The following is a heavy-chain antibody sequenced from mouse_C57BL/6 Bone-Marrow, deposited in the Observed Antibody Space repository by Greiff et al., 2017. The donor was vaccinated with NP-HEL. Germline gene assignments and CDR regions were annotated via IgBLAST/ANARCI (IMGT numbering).Heavy chain of an antibody. J-gene: IGHJ4*01. CDR3: WRHDWGYAMDK. V-gene: IGHV10-1*01. D-gene: IGHD4-1*01. CDR2: ISRKSNNYAT. CDR1: GFSFNTYA. Sequence: EVQLQESGGGLVQPKGSLKLSCAASGFSFNTYAMNWVRQAPGKGLEWVAIISRKSNNYATYYADSVKDRFTISRDDSDSMLYLHMNNLKTEATAMYCCWRHDWGYAMDKGGRG.